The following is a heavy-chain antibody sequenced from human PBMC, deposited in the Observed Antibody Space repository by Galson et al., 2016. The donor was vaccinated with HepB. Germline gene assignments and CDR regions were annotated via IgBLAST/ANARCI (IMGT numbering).Heavy chain of an antibody. V-gene: IGHV3-15*01. CDR3: IASPDWIGP. Sequence: SLRLSCAASGFTFSNAYMNWVRQAPGKGLEWVGHIKSKNDGETTDYAAPVKGRFTISRDDSKSTVDLQMNSLNPEDTAVYYCIASPDWIGPWGRGTRVTVSS. CDR2: IKSKNDGETT. CDR1: GFTFSNAY. J-gene: IGHJ5*02.